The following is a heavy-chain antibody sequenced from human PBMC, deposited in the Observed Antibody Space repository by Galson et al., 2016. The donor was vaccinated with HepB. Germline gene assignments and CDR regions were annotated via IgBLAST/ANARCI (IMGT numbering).Heavy chain of an antibody. D-gene: IGHD3-3*01. V-gene: IGHV5-51*01. CDR1: GYSFTSYW. CDR3: ARRWYYDFWSGYFTGWFDP. CDR2: IYPGDSDT. J-gene: IGHJ5*02. Sequence: QSGAEVKKPGESLKISCKGSGYSFTSYWIGWVRQMPGKGLEWMGIIYPGDSDTRYSPSFPGQVTISADKSTSTAYLQWSSLKASDTAMYYCARRWYYDFWSGYFTGWFDPWGRGTRVTVSS.